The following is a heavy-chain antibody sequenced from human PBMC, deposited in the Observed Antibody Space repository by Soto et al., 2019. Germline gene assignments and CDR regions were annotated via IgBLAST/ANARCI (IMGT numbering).Heavy chain of an antibody. CDR2: IYHSGST. CDR1: GGSISSGGYS. Sequence: TLSLTCAVSGGSISSGGYSWGWIRQPPGKGLEWIGYIYHSGSTYYNPSLKSRVTISVDRSRNQFSLKLSSVTAADTAVYYCARVPDYWAQGTLVTVSS. CDR3: ARVPDY. V-gene: IGHV4-30-2*01. J-gene: IGHJ4*02.